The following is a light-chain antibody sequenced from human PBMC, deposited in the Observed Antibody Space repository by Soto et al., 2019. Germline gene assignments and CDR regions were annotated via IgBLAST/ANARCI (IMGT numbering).Light chain of an antibody. J-gene: IGLJ2*01. V-gene: IGLV2-8*01. CDR1: SSDVGGYNP. Sequence: QSALTQPPSASGSPGQSVTIPCTGTSSDVGGYNPVSWYQQHPGKVPKLMIYEVSKRPSGVPDRFSGSKSGNTASLTVSGLQAEDEADYYCSSYAGSNNLVFGTGTKLTVL. CDR2: EVS. CDR3: SSYAGSNNLV.